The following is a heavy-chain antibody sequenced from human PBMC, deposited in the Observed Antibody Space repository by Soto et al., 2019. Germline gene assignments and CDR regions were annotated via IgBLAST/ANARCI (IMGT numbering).Heavy chain of an antibody. J-gene: IGHJ3*02. Sequence: PGGSLRLSCAASGFTFSSYGMHWVRQAPGKGLEWVAVIWYDGSNKYYADSVKGRFTISRDNSKNTLYLQMNSLRAEDTAVYYCARDQWGVAATPNAFDIWGQGKMVTVSS. CDR2: IWYDGSNK. V-gene: IGHV3-33*01. CDR3: ARDQWGVAATPNAFDI. D-gene: IGHD2-15*01. CDR1: GFTFSSYG.